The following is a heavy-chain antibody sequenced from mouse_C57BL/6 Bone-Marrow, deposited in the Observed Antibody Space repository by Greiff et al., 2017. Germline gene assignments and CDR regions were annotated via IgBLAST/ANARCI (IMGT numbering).Heavy chain of an antibody. V-gene: IGHV1-76*01. D-gene: IGHD6-2*01. CDR2: IYPGSGNT. Sequence: VQLQQSGAELVRPGASVKLSCKASGYTFTDYYINWVKQRPGQGLEWIARIYPGSGNTYYNEKFKGKDTLTAEKSSSTAYMQLSSLTSEDSAVYFCAFSLRWYFDVWGTGTTVTVSS. CDR3: AFSLRWYFDV. CDR1: GYTFTDYY. J-gene: IGHJ1*03.